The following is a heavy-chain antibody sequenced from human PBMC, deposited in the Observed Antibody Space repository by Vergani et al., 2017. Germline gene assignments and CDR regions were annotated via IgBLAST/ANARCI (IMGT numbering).Heavy chain of an antibody. CDR1: GFTFSSYA. D-gene: IGHD5-18*01. CDR2: ISSSSSYI. CDR3: ARFPTPGTAMANFDY. Sequence: VQLVESGGGVVQPGRSLRLSCAASGFTFSSYAMHWVRQAPGKGLEWVSSISSSSSYIYYADSVKGRFTISRDNAKNSLYLQMNSLRAEDTAVYYCARFPTPGTAMANFDYWGQGTLVTVSS. J-gene: IGHJ4*02. V-gene: IGHV3-21*01.